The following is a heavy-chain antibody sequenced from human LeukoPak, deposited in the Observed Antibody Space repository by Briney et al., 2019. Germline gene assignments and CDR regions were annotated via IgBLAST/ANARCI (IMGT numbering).Heavy chain of an antibody. V-gene: IGHV4-4*07. CDR1: GGSISSYY. J-gene: IGHJ4*02. Sequence: SETLSLTCTVSGGSISSYYWSWIRQPAGKGLEWIGRIYTSGSTNYNPSLKSRVTISVDTSKNQFSLKLSSVTAADTAVYYCARVRVRCGGDCYHFDYWGQGTLVTVSS. CDR2: IYTSGST. D-gene: IGHD2-21*02. CDR3: ARVRVRCGGDCYHFDY.